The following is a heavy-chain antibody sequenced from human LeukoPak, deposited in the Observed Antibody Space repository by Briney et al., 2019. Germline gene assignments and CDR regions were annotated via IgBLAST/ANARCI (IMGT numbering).Heavy chain of an antibody. CDR1: GFTFSRYN. J-gene: IGHJ4*02. CDR3: ARTNYDSSGYYYGDPF. D-gene: IGHD3-22*01. V-gene: IGHV3-48*01. CDR2: ISSSGSNR. Sequence: PGGSLRLSCAASGFTFSRYNMSWVRQAPGKGLEWVSYISSSGSNRYNADSVKGRFTISRDNAKNSLYLQMNSLRAEDTAVYYCARTNYDSSGYYYGDPFWGQGTLVTVSS.